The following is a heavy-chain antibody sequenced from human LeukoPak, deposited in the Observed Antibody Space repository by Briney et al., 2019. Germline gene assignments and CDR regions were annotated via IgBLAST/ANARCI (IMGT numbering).Heavy chain of an antibody. V-gene: IGHV4-39*01. J-gene: IGHJ4*02. D-gene: IGHD3-10*01. CDR2: INYSGKT. CDR1: GGSISSSIYY. CDR3: ARHTYGTFDY. Sequence: SETLSLTCSVSGGSISSSIYYWGWIRQPPGKGLEWIGSINYSGKTYHNPSLKSRVTISVDTSKNQFSLKLSSVTAADTTLYYCARHTYGTFDYWGQGTLVTVSS.